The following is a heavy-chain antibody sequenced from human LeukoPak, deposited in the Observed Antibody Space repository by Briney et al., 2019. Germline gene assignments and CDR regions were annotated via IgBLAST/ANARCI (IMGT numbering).Heavy chain of an antibody. V-gene: IGHV5-51*01. Sequence: GESLKISCKGSGYSFTSYWIGWVRQMPGKGLEWMGIIYPGDSDTRYSPSFQGQVTISADKSISTAYLQWSSLKASDTAMYYWARHPRIYCSGGSCYQYYFDYWGQGTLVTVSS. D-gene: IGHD2-15*01. CDR1: GYSFTSYW. J-gene: IGHJ4*02. CDR2: IYPGDSDT. CDR3: ARHPRIYCSGGSCYQYYFDY.